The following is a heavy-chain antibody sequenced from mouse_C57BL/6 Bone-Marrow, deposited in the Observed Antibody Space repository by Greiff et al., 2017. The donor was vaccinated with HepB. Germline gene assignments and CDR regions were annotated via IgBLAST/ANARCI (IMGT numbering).Heavy chain of an antibody. CDR3: ARDNGYQGGFAY. CDR2: ISYDGSN. Sequence: EVKLEESGPGLVKPSQSLSLTCSVTGYSITSGYYWNWIRQFPGNKLEWMGYISYDGSNNYNPSLKNRISITRDTSKNQFFLKLNSVTTEDTATYYCARDNGYQGGFAYWGQGTLVTVSA. D-gene: IGHD2-2*01. J-gene: IGHJ3*01. CDR1: GYSITSGYY. V-gene: IGHV3-6*01.